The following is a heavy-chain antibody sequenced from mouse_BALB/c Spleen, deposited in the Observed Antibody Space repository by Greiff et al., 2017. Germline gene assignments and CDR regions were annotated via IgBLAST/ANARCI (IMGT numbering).Heavy chain of an antibody. CDR1: GYAFTNYL. J-gene: IGHJ4*01. D-gene: IGHD1-1*02. CDR3: ARASLWSMDY. Sequence: VQLQQSGAELVRPGTSVKVSCKASGYAFTNYLIEWVKQRPGQGLEWIGVINPGSGGTNYNEKFKGKATLTADKSSSTAYMQLSSLTSDDSAVYFCARASLWSMDYWGQGTSVTVSS. CDR2: INPGSGGT. V-gene: IGHV1-54*01.